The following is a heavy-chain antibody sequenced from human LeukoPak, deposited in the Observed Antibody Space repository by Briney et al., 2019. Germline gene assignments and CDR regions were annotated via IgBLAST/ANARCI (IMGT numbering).Heavy chain of an antibody. D-gene: IGHD6-19*01. V-gene: IGHV4-59*08. CDR3: ARRLFHGKPGIALAGPIDY. Sequence: SETLSLTCTVSGGSISSYYWSWIRQPPVKGLEWIGYIYYSGSTNYNPSLKSRVTISVDTSKNQFSLKLSSVTAADTAVYYCARRLFHGKPGIALAGPIDYWGQGTLVTVSS. CDR1: GGSISSYY. CDR2: IYYSGST. J-gene: IGHJ4*02.